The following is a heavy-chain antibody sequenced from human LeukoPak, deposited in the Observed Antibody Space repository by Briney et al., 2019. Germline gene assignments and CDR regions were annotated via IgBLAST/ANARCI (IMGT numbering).Heavy chain of an antibody. J-gene: IGHJ6*03. CDR1: GDSTNTYG. V-gene: IGHV1-18*04. CDR3: ANVAKGRYFFYYMDD. Sequence: GASVKVSCKASGDSTNTYGVAWVRQAPGQGLEWIGRISPYSAYTKYADALQGRVTMTTDTSTTTSYMELRSLRSDDTAVYFCANVAKGRYFFYYMDDWGKGTTVTVS. CDR2: ISPYSAYT.